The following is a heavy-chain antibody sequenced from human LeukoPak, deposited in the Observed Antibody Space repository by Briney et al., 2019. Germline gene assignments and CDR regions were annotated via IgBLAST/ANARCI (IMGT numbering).Heavy chain of an antibody. Sequence: GGSLRLSCAASGFTFRGYWMTWVRQAPEKGLEWVANIKQDGSEKYYVDSVKGRFTISRDNAKNSLYLQMNSLRAEDTAVYYCARDPDYYYDSSGYLGVAIDYWGQGTLVTVSS. V-gene: IGHV3-7*01. CDR1: GFTFRGYW. D-gene: IGHD3-22*01. CDR2: IKQDGSEK. J-gene: IGHJ4*02. CDR3: ARDPDYYYDSSGYLGVAIDY.